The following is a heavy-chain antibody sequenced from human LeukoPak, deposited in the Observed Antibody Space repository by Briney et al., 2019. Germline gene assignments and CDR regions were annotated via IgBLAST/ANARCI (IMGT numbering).Heavy chain of an antibody. Sequence: ASVKVSCKASGGSFSSYAISWVRQAPGQGLEWMGGIIPIFGTANYAQKFQGRVTITADESTSTAYMELSSLRSEDTAVYYCARVWFGESTHYFDYWGQGTLVTVSS. J-gene: IGHJ4*02. V-gene: IGHV1-69*13. CDR2: IIPIFGTA. D-gene: IGHD3-10*01. CDR3: ARVWFGESTHYFDY. CDR1: GGSFSSYA.